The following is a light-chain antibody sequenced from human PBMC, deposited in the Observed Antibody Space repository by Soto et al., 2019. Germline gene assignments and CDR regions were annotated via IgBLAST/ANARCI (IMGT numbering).Light chain of an antibody. V-gene: IGKV1-5*03. CDR1: QTISSW. CDR2: KAS. Sequence: QFPSTLSGSVGDRVTITCRASQTISSWLAWYQQKPGKAPKLLIYKASTLKSGVPSRFSGSGSGTELTLTISSLQPDDSATYFCQRYNDKFGKGTKV. CDR3: QRYNDK. J-gene: IGKJ1*01.